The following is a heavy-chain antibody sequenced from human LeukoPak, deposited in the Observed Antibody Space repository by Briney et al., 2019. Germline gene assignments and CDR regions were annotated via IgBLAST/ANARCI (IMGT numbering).Heavy chain of an antibody. CDR1: GYTFTSYD. Sequence: EASVKVSCKASGYTFTSYDINWVRQATGQGLEWMGWMNPNSGNTGYAQKFQGRVTMTRNTSISTAYMELSSLRSEDTAVYYCARGPYYDFWSGYLSLYYYYGMDVWGQGTTVTVSS. V-gene: IGHV1-8*01. J-gene: IGHJ6*02. CDR3: ARGPYYDFWSGYLSLYYYYGMDV. CDR2: MNPNSGNT. D-gene: IGHD3-3*01.